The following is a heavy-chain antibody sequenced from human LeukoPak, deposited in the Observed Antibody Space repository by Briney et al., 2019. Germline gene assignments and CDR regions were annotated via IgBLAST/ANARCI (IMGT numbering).Heavy chain of an antibody. CDR2: IYPGDSDT. Sequence: GESLKISCKGSRYSFTSYWIGWVRQMPGKGLEWMGIIYPGDSDTRYSPSFQGQVTISADKSISTAYLQWSSLKASDTAMYYCARVVTAADWYFDLWGRGTLVTVSS. V-gene: IGHV5-51*01. D-gene: IGHD2-21*02. CDR1: RYSFTSYW. J-gene: IGHJ2*01. CDR3: ARVVTAADWYFDL.